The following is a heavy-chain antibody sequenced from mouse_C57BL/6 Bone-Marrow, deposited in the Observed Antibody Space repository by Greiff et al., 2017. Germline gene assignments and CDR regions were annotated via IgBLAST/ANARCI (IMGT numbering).Heavy chain of an antibody. D-gene: IGHD2-10*02. V-gene: IGHV1-64*01. Sequence: QVQLQQPGAELVKPGASVKLSCKASGYTFTSYWMHWVKQRPGQGLEWIGIIHPNSGSTNYNEKFTSKATLTVDKSSSTAYMQLSSLTSEDSAVYYCARLYDSYAMDYWGQGTSVTVSS. CDR3: ARLYDSYAMDY. CDR1: GYTFTSYW. CDR2: IHPNSGST. J-gene: IGHJ4*01.